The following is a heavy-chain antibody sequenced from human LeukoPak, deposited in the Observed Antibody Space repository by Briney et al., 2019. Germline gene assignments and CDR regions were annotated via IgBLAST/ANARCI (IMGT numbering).Heavy chain of an antibody. CDR3: AKSYYSRSGTDAFDV. Sequence: GGSLRLSCAASGFTFSTYAMNWVRQAPGKGLECLSTISGSGGNTYYSDSVKGRFTISRDNSKNTLYLQMNSLRAEDTAVYYCAKSYYSRSGTDAFDVWGQGTTVTVSS. CDR1: GFTFSTYA. J-gene: IGHJ3*01. V-gene: IGHV3-23*01. D-gene: IGHD3-10*01. CDR2: ISGSGGNT.